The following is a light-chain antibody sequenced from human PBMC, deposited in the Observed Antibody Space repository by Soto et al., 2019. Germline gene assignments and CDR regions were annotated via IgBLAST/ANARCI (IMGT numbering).Light chain of an antibody. Sequence: EIVLTQSPGTLSLSPGERATLSCRASQSVISNYLAWYQQKPGQAPRLLIYGASRRATGIPDSFSGSGSGTDFTLTISRLESEDFAVYYCHQYGSSPRTFGQGTKVDI. CDR2: GAS. CDR3: HQYGSSPRT. V-gene: IGKV3-20*01. J-gene: IGKJ2*01. CDR1: QSVISNY.